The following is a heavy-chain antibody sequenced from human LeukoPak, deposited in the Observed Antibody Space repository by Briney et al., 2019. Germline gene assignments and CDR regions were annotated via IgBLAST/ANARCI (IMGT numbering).Heavy chain of an antibody. D-gene: IGHD3-16*01. Sequence: SETLSLTCGVSGDSISSGGYSWSWLRQPPGKGLEWIGYIYYSGSTYYNPSLKSRVTISVDTSKNQFSLKLNSLTAADTAVYYCARRGRGSYGFDYWGQGTLVTVSS. CDR1: GDSISSGGYS. CDR3: ARRGRGSYGFDY. CDR2: IYYSGST. V-gene: IGHV4-30-4*07. J-gene: IGHJ4*02.